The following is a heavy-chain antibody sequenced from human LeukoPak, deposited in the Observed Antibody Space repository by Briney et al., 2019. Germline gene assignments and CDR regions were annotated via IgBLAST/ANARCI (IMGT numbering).Heavy chain of an antibody. V-gene: IGHV3-15*01. CDR3: AKLGVVPAVIGRGYYFDY. D-gene: IGHD2-2*01. CDR1: GFTFSNAW. CDR2: IKSKTDGGTT. J-gene: IGHJ4*02. Sequence: GGSLRLSCAASGFTFSNAWMSWVRQAPGKGLEWVGRIKSKTDGGTTDYAAPVKGRFTISRDDSKNTLYLQMNSLRAEDTAVYYCAKLGVVPAVIGRGYYFDYWGQGTLVTVSS.